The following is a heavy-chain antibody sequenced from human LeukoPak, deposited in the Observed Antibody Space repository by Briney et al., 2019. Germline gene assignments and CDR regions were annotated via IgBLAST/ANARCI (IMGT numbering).Heavy chain of an antibody. CDR2: IYYSGST. D-gene: IGHD3-3*01. Sequence: ASETLSLTCTVAGGSISSSSYAWGWIRQPPGKGREWIGSIYYSGSTYYNPSLKSRFTISVDTSKNQLPLKLRPVTAADTAVYYCARSYYDFWSGYLGGAEYFQHWGQGTLVTVSS. CDR1: GGSISSSSYA. CDR3: ARSYYDFWSGYLGGAEYFQH. J-gene: IGHJ1*01. V-gene: IGHV4-39*01.